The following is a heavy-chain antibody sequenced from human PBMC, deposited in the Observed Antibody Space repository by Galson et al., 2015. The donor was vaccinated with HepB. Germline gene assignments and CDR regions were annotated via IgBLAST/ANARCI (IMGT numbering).Heavy chain of an antibody. CDR2: IYYSGYT. CDR3: ARTRLTADYGDYVDY. CDR1: GDSINSGGYS. Sequence: LSLTCAVSGDSINSGGYSWSWIRQPPGKGLEWIGYIYYSGYTYYNPSLKSRLTISVDTSKNQFSLKLNSVTAADTAVYYCARTRLTADYGDYVDYWGQGTLVTVSS. V-gene: IGHV4-30-4*07. D-gene: IGHD4-17*01. J-gene: IGHJ4*02.